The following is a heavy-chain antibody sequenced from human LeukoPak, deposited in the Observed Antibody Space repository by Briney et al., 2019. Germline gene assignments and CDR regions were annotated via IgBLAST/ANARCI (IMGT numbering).Heavy chain of an antibody. V-gene: IGHV4-4*07. CDR1: GGSISSYY. CDR2: IYTSGST. D-gene: IGHD3-3*01. CDR3: ARERPRDFWSGSNWFDP. Sequence: SETLSLTCTVSGGSISSYYWSWIRQPAGKGLEWIGRIYTSGSTNYNPSLKSRVTISVDTSKNQFSLKLSSVTAADTAVYYCARERPRDFWSGSNWFDPWGQGTLVTVSS. J-gene: IGHJ5*02.